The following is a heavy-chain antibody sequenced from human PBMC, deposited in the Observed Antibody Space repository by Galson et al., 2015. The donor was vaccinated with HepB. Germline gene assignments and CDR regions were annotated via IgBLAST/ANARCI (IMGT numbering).Heavy chain of an antibody. Sequence: ETLSLTCAVYGGSFSGYFWSWIRQPPGKGLEWIGEINHSGSTNYNPSLKSRVTISVDTSKNQFSLKLSSVTAADTAVYYCASLGYDSSGYPHIFDYWGQGTLVTVPS. CDR2: INHSGST. V-gene: IGHV4-34*01. CDR3: ASLGYDSSGYPHIFDY. CDR1: GGSFSGYF. J-gene: IGHJ4*02. D-gene: IGHD3-22*01.